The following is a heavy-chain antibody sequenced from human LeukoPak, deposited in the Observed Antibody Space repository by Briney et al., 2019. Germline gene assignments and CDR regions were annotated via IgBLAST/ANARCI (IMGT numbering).Heavy chain of an antibody. V-gene: IGHV3-30*02. D-gene: IGHD1-14*01. J-gene: IGHJ4*02. CDR3: AKGPD. CDR2: IRHDGSNR. CDR1: GFTFSDYA. Sequence: GGSLRLSCTASGFTFSDYAMHWVRQAPGKGLEWVTFIRHDGSNRNYADSVKGRFTISRDNSKNTLYLQMNSLRAEDTAVYYCAKGPDWGQGTLVTVSS.